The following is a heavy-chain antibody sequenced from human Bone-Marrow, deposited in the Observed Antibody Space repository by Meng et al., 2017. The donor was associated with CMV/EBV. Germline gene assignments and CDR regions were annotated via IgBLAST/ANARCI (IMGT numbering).Heavy chain of an antibody. CDR3: AKDGPAQLPQFNYYGVDV. D-gene: IGHD2-2*01. CDR1: GFTFSGYA. Sequence: GESLKISCAASGFTFSGYAMSWVRQAPGKGLEWVSAISGSGGSTYYADSVKGRFTISRDNSKNTLYLQMNSLRAEDTAVYYCAKDGPAQLPQFNYYGVDVWGQGTTVTVSS. CDR2: ISGSGGST. J-gene: IGHJ6*02. V-gene: IGHV3-23*01.